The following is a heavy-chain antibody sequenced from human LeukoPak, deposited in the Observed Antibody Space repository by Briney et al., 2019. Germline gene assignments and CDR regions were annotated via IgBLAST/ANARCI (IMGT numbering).Heavy chain of an antibody. D-gene: IGHD3-16*01. CDR2: ISVDGSNE. J-gene: IGHJ4*02. Sequence: GGSLRLSCAASGFTFSSYGMYWVRQAPGKGLEWVAVISVDGSNEYYADSVKGRFTISRDNSKNTLYLQMNSLRAEDTAVYYCARGQGNQIWGYYFDYWGQGTLVTVSS. V-gene: IGHV3-30*03. CDR1: GFTFSSYG. CDR3: ARGQGNQIWGYYFDY.